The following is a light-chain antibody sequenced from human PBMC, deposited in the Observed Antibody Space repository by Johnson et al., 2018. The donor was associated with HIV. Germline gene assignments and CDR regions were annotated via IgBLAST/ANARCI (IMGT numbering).Light chain of an antibody. V-gene: IGLV1-51*01. CDR2: DNN. Sequence: QSVLTQPPSVSAAPGQKVTISCSGSSSNIGNNYVSWYQQLPGTAPKLLIYDNNKRPSGIPDRFSGSKSGTSATLGITGLQTGDEADYYCGTWDSSLSAGVFGTWTMSTVL. CDR3: GTWDSSLSAGV. CDR1: SSNIGNNY. J-gene: IGLJ1*01.